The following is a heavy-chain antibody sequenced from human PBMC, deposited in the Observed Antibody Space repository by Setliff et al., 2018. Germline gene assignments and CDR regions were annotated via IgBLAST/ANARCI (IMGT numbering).Heavy chain of an antibody. J-gene: IGHJ4*02. Sequence: SVKVSCKGSGGKYAVGWVRQAPGQGLEWVGGIIPVYGKPNYAQKFRGRVTITADESTDTVYMELSSLRSDDTAVYYCARDRSFCRGASCYTLAYWGQGSLVTVSS. CDR2: IIPVYGKP. D-gene: IGHD2-15*01. V-gene: IGHV1-69*13. CDR1: GGKYA. CDR3: ARDRSFCRGASCYTLAY.